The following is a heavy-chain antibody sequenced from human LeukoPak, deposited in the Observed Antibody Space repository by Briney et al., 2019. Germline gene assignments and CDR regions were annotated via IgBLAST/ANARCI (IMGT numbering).Heavy chain of an antibody. V-gene: IGHV3-30*18. Sequence: PGGSLRLSCAASGFMFSSYGMRWVRQAPGKGLEWVALISYDENNIYYVDSVKGRFTISRDNSKNTLYLQMNSLRAEDTAVYYCAKGRNDPSGYYFDFWGQGTLVIVSS. CDR2: ISYDENNI. D-gene: IGHD1-1*01. CDR3: AKGRNDPSGYYFDF. J-gene: IGHJ4*02. CDR1: GFMFSSYG.